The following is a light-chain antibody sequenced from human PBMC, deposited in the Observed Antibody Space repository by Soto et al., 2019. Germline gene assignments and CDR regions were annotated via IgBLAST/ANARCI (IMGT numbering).Light chain of an antibody. J-gene: IGKJ1*01. V-gene: IGKV1-27*01. CDR1: QDISYY. CDR2: GAS. CDR3: QKYHSAPRT. Sequence: DIQMTQSPSSLSASVGDRVTITCRANQDISYYLAWYQQKQGKVPKLLIYGASTLQSGVPSRFSGSGSGTDFTLTISSLQPEDIATYYCQKYHSAPRTLGQGTKVDIK.